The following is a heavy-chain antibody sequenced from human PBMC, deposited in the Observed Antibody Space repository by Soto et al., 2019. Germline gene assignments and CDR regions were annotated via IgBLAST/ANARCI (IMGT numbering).Heavy chain of an antibody. J-gene: IGHJ1*01. D-gene: IGHD4-17*01. CDR3: ATVDDYGDYIEYFQH. Sequence: QVQLVESGGGVVQPGRSLRLSCAASGFTFSSYAMHWVRQAPGKGLEWVAVISYDGSNKYYADSVKGRFTISRDNSKNTLYLQMNSLRAEDTAVYYCATVDDYGDYIEYFQHWGQGTLVTVSS. CDR2: ISYDGSNK. CDR1: GFTFSSYA. V-gene: IGHV3-30-3*01.